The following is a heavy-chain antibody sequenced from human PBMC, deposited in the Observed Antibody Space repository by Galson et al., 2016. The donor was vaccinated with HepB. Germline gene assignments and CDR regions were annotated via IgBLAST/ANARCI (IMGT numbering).Heavy chain of an antibody. Sequence: SLRLSCAASGFTFTSYAMHWVRQSPGKGLEWVAVISYDGSNNYYADSVKGRFTISRDNSKSTVHLQMNSLRPEDTALYYCARDQWASGPTGPDYWGQGTLVTVSA. J-gene: IGHJ4*02. CDR1: GFTFTSYA. D-gene: IGHD6-19*01. CDR2: ISYDGSNN. CDR3: ARDQWASGPTGPDY. V-gene: IGHV3-30*04.